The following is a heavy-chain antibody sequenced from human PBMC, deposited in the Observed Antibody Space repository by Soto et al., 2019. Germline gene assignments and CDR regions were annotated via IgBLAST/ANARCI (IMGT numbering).Heavy chain of an antibody. D-gene: IGHD3-10*01. CDR3: ARGKYASGSYLHTFDY. Sequence: SETLSLTCTPSGSSINSFYWSWIQQPPGKGLEWIGYISYSGSTVYKPSLKSRITISLDTSKTQFSLKLTSVTAADTAVYYCARGKYASGSYLHTFDYWGQGALVTVSS. CDR1: GSSINSFY. CDR2: ISYSGST. J-gene: IGHJ4*02. V-gene: IGHV4-59*01.